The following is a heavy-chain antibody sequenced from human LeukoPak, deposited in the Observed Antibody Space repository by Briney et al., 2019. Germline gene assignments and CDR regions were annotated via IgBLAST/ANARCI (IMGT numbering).Heavy chain of an antibody. D-gene: IGHD1-26*01. CDR2: IYENGRT. CDR1: GGSIGNFF. J-gene: IGHJ4*02. CDR3: ARDWELGH. V-gene: IGHV4-59*01. Sequence: SETLSLTCTVSGGSIGNFFWSWIRQSPGEGLEWIGIIYENGRTSYNPSLKSRVTISVDMSKNQFSLRLTSMTAADTAVYYCARDWELGHWGRGILVTVTS.